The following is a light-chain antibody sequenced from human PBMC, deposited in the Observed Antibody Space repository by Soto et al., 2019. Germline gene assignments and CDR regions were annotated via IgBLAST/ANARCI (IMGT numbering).Light chain of an antibody. CDR1: ALAKRY. J-gene: IGLJ1*01. CDR3: QSTDSSDSYYV. Sequence: SYELTQPPSVSVSPGQTARITCSGDALAKRYAYWYQQKPGQAPVLVIYKDSERPSGIPERFSGSSSGTTVTLTISGVQAEDEADYYCQSTDSSDSYYVFGTGTKVTVL. CDR2: KDS. V-gene: IGLV3-25*02.